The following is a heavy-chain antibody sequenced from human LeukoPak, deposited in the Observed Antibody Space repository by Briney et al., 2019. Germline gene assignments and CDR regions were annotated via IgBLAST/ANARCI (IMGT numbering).Heavy chain of an antibody. J-gene: IGHJ4*02. Sequence: GGSLRLSCAASGFTFSSYIVTWVRQTPGKGLEWVSSISNSDGRTFYADSVKGRFTISRDNSKNTLYLQMNSLRAEDTAIYYCAREGPRGNSQFDYWGQGTLVTVSS. CDR3: AREGPRGNSQFDY. D-gene: IGHD2/OR15-2a*01. V-gene: IGHV3-23*01. CDR1: GFTFSSYI. CDR2: ISNSDGRT.